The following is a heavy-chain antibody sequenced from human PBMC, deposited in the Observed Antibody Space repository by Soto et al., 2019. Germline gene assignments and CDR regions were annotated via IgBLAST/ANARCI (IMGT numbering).Heavy chain of an antibody. Sequence: LSLTCTVSGGSISSGGYYWSWIRQHPGKGLEWIGYIYYSGSTYYNPSLKSRVTISVDTSKNQFSLKLSSVTAADTAVYYCASSETGEEGFDAFDIWGQGTMVTVSS. D-gene: IGHD7-27*01. J-gene: IGHJ3*02. CDR1: GGSISSGGYY. CDR3: ASSETGEEGFDAFDI. V-gene: IGHV4-31*03. CDR2: IYYSGST.